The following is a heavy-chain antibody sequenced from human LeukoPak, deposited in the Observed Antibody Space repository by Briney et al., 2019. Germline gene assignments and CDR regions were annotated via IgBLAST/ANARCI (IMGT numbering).Heavy chain of an antibody. CDR3: ASVHSYGSDAFDM. Sequence: SETLSLTCSASGASINSYYWSWIRQPAGKGLEWIGRIYTSGSTNYNPSLKSRVTMSVDTSKNQFSLKFSSVTAADTAVYYCASVHSYGSDAFDMWGQGTMVTVSS. J-gene: IGHJ3*02. V-gene: IGHV4-4*07. CDR2: IYTSGST. D-gene: IGHD5-18*01. CDR1: GASINSYY.